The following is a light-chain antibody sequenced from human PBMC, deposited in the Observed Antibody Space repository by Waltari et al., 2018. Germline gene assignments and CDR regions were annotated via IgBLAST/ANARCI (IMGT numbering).Light chain of an antibody. Sequence: DVVMTQTPVSLPVTPGEPASISCRSSQSLHYPDGYTYLDWYVVRPGQSPQLLIHRTSNRASGVPDRFSGSGSGTDFTLRISKVEAGDVGIYYCMQHTFLPLTFGGGTKVEIK. CDR3: MQHTFLPLT. V-gene: IGKV2-40*01. CDR1: QSLHYPDGYTY. J-gene: IGKJ4*01. CDR2: RTS.